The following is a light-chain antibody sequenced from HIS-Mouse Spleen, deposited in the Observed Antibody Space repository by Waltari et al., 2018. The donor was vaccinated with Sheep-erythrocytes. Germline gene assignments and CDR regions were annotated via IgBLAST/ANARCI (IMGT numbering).Light chain of an antibody. CDR1: QSVSSY. Sequence: EIVLTQSPATLSLSPGERVTISCRASQSVSSYLAWYQQKPGQAPRLLIYDASNRATGIPARFSGSGSGTDFTLTISSLEPEDFAVYYCQQRSNWPPMYTFGQGTKLEIK. V-gene: IGKV3-11*01. J-gene: IGKJ2*01. CDR3: QQRSNWPPMYT. CDR2: DAS.